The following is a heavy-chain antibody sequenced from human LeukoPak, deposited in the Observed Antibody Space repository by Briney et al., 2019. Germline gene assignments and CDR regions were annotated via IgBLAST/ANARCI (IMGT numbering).Heavy chain of an antibody. CDR3: ARGSSSWYWFDT. Sequence: SETLSLTCTVSGVSISSYYRSWIRQPAGKGLEWIARIYTSGSTNYNPSLKSRVTMSVDTSKNQFSMKLSSVTAADTAVYYCARGSSSWYWFDTWGQGTLVTVSS. J-gene: IGHJ5*02. CDR1: GVSISSYY. V-gene: IGHV4-4*07. CDR2: IYTSGST. D-gene: IGHD6-13*01.